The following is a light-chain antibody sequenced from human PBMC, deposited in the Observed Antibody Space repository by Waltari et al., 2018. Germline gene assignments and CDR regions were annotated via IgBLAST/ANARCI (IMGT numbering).Light chain of an antibody. CDR2: GAS. V-gene: IGKV3-15*01. CDR1: QSLSSN. Sequence: IVMTQSPATLSVSPGEGATRSCKASQSLSSNLAWYQQKPGQLPRLLIYGASTRATGIPARFSGSGSGTEFTLTISSLQAEDFAVYYCQERGRTFGQGTKVEIK. J-gene: IGKJ1*01. CDR3: QERGRT.